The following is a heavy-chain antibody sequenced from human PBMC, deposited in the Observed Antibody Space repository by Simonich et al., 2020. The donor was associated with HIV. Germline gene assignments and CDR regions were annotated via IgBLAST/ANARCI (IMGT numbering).Heavy chain of an antibody. CDR2: FGGSGGST. CDR1: GFTFSSYA. J-gene: IGHJ6*02. D-gene: IGHD1-26*01. V-gene: IGHV3-23*04. Sequence: VQLVESGGGVVQAGRSLRLSCAASGFTFSSYAMSWVRLAAGEGREWSSAFGGSGGSTYYADSVKGRFTISRDNSKNTLYLQMNSLRAEDTAVYYCAKGSGSYGFDYYYGMDVWGQGTTVTVSS. CDR3: AKGSGSYGFDYYYGMDV.